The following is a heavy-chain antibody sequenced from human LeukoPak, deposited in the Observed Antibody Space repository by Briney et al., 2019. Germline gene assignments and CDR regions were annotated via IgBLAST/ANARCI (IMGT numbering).Heavy chain of an antibody. CDR1: GYAFTSNY. D-gene: IGHD5-24*01. V-gene: IGHV1-46*01. CDR2: ISPSGGST. Sequence: GAAVKVSCKAFGYAFTSNYMHWVRQAPGQGPEWMGVISPSGGSTTYAQKFQGRVTLTRDMSTSTDYLELSSLRSEDTAVYYCARDNSVRDEAWWFNPWGQGTLVTVSS. J-gene: IGHJ5*02. CDR3: ARDNSVRDEAWWFNP.